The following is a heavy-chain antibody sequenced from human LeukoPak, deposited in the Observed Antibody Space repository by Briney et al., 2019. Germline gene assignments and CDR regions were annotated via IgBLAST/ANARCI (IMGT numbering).Heavy chain of an antibody. V-gene: IGHV4-30-2*01. D-gene: IGHD6-13*01. J-gene: IGHJ6*02. CDR2: IYHSGST. CDR1: GGSISSGGYS. CDR3: ARGASSMGSYGMDV. Sequence: SQTLSLTCAVSGGSISSGGYSWSWIRQPPGKGLEGIGYIYHSGSTYYNPSLKSRVTISVDRSKNQFSLKLSSVTAADTAVYYCARGASSMGSYGMDVWGQGTTVTVSS.